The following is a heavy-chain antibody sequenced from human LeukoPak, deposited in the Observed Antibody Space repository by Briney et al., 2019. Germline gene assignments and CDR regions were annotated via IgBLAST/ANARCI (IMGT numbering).Heavy chain of an antibody. V-gene: IGHV3-23*01. J-gene: IGHJ4*02. CDR1: GFTFSSYA. D-gene: IGHD4-17*01. CDR2: ISGSGGST. CDR3: AKVSGDYVHFDY. Sequence: GGSLTLSCAPAGFTFSSYAMSWVRQSPGKGLEWVSAISGSGGSTYYADSVKGRFTISRDNSKNTLYLQMNSLRAEDTAVYYCAKVSGDYVHFDYWGQGTLVTVSS.